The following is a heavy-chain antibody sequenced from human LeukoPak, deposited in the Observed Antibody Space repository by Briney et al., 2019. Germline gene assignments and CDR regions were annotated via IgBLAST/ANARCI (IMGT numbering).Heavy chain of an antibody. D-gene: IGHD3-10*01. J-gene: IGHJ4*02. CDR1: GGSISSGSYY. Sequence: SETLSLTCTVSGGSISSGSYYWGWIRQPPGKGLEWIGSIYYSGTTYYNPSLKSRVTISLDTSKNRFSLKLSSVTAADTAVYYCARITSASCDQWGQGILVTVSS. V-gene: IGHV4-39*07. CDR3: ARITSASCDQ. CDR2: IYYSGTT.